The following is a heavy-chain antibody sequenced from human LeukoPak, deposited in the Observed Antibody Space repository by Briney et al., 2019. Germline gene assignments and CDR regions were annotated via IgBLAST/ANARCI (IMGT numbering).Heavy chain of an antibody. CDR3: AKDSQTGTFKIFDY. J-gene: IGHJ4*02. D-gene: IGHD1-1*01. CDR2: IRYDGSNK. Sequence: TGGSLRLSCAASGFTFSSYGMHWVRQAPGKGLEWVAFIRYDGSNKYYADSVKGRFTISRDNSKNTLYLQMNSLRAEDTAVYYCAKDSQTGTFKIFDYWGQGTLVTVSS. CDR1: GFTFSSYG. V-gene: IGHV3-30*02.